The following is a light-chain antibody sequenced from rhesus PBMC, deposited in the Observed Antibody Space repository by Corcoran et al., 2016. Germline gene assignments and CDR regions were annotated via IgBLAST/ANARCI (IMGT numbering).Light chain of an antibody. Sequence: DIQMTQSPSSLSASVGDTVTITCRASQSISSWLAWYKQNPGKAPKLLIYKASSLQSGVPSRFSGSGSGTDFTLTSSSLQSEDCATYYCQQYSSSPFTVGPGTKLDIK. CDR3: QQYSSSPFT. CDR2: KAS. J-gene: IGKJ3*01. V-gene: IGKV1-22*01. CDR1: QSISSW.